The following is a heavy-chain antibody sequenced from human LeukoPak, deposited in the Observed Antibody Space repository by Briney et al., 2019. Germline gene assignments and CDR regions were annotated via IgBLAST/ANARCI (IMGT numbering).Heavy chain of an antibody. CDR2: IYYSGST. V-gene: IGHV4-39*01. J-gene: IGHJ3*02. CDR3: ASPFGVYGQHAFDI. Sequence: SETLSLTCTVSGGSISSSSYYWGWIRQPPGKGLEWIGSIYYSGSTYYNPSLKSRVTISVDTSKNQFSLKLSSVTAEDTAVYYCASPFGVYGQHAFDIWGQGTMVTVSS. CDR1: GGSISSSSYY. D-gene: IGHD2/OR15-2a*01.